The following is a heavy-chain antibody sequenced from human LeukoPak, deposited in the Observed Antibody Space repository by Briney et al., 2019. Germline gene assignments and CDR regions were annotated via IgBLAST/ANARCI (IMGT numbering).Heavy chain of an antibody. Sequence: PGRSLRLSCAASGFTFSSYAMHWVRQAPGKGLEWVAVISYDGSNKYYADSVKGRFTISRDNSKNTLYLQMNSLRAEDTAVYYCARPELLWFGELLLGPFDYWGQGTLVTVSS. J-gene: IGHJ4*02. D-gene: IGHD3-10*01. CDR2: ISYDGSNK. V-gene: IGHV3-30-3*01. CDR1: GFTFSSYA. CDR3: ARPELLWFGELLLGPFDY.